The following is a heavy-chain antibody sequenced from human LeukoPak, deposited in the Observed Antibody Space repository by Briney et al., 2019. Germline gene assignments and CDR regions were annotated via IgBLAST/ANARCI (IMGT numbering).Heavy chain of an antibody. CDR1: GGSISSSNYH. CDR2: IYYSGSS. D-gene: IGHD4-17*01. J-gene: IGHJ6*03. Sequence: SETLSLTCSVSGGSISSSNYHWVWIRQPPGKRLEWIGSIYYSGSSYYNPSPKSRVTISVDTSKNQFSLKLSSVTAADTAVYYCARDTDGDYGQYYMDVWGKGTTVTVSS. CDR3: ARDTDGDYGQYYMDV. V-gene: IGHV4-39*07.